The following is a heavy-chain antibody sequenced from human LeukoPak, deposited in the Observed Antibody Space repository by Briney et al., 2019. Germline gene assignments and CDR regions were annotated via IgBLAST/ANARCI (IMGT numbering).Heavy chain of an antibody. V-gene: IGHV4-39*01. J-gene: IGHJ5*02. CDR1: GGSISSSSYY. CDR3: ARHWYGRYCSSTSCRMKHPNWFDP. Sequence: SETLSLTCTVSGGSISSSSYYWGWIRQPPGKGLEWIGSIYYSGSTYYNPSFKSRVTVSVDTSKNQFSLKLSSVTAADTAVYYCARHWYGRYCSSTSCRMKHPNWFDPWGQGTLVTVSS. D-gene: IGHD2-2*01. CDR2: IYYSGST.